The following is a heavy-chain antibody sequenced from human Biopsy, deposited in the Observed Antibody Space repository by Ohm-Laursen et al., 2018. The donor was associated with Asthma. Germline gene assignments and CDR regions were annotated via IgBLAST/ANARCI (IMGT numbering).Heavy chain of an antibody. CDR3: ARDSLGISGTIYWYDW. Sequence: SLRLSCSASGFTFSNAWMSWVRQAPGKGLEWVGRIKSKTDGGTTDYAAPVKGRFTISRDDSKNTLYLQMNSLTPDDTAVYFCARDSLGISGTIYWYDWWGQGTLVTVSS. J-gene: IGHJ4*02. D-gene: IGHD1-7*01. V-gene: IGHV3-15*01. CDR2: IKSKTDGGTT. CDR1: GFTFSNAW.